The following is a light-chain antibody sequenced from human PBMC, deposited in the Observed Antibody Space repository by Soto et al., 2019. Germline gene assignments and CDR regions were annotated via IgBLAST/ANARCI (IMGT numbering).Light chain of an antibody. V-gene: IGKV1-27*01. CDR3: QEYNSGLIT. Sequence: DIQMTQSPSSLSASLGDRVTITCRASQGISNYLAWYQQKPGKVPKLLIYAASTLQSGVPSRFSGSGSGTDFTLTISSLQPEDVETYYCQEYNSGLITFGQGTRLEIK. CDR1: QGISNY. J-gene: IGKJ5*01. CDR2: AAS.